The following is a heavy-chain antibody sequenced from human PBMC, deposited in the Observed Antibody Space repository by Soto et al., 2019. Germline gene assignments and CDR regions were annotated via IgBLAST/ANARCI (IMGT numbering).Heavy chain of an antibody. CDR2: IYPGDSDT. D-gene: IGHD6-19*01. Sequence: GESLTISGTSSGYSFTRYWIGWVRQMPGKGLEWMGIIYPGDSDTRYSPSFQGQVTISADKSISTAYLQWSSLKASDTAMYYCARHAYSSGWYYEFDYWGQGTLVTVSS. J-gene: IGHJ4*02. V-gene: IGHV5-51*01. CDR3: ARHAYSSGWYYEFDY. CDR1: GYSFTRYW.